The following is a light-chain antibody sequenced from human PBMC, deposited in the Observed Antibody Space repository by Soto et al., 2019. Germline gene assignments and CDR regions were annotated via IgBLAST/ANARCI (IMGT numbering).Light chain of an antibody. Sequence: DIQMTQSPSTLSASVGDRVTITCRASQSTTTWLAWYQQRPGKTHKLLISEASKLESVVPSRFSCSGSGTEFTHTSGSLQRDGFATCYCQQYDTFPKAFGQGTKVEIK. J-gene: IGKJ1*01. CDR1: QSTTTW. V-gene: IGKV1-5*03. CDR3: QQYDTFPKA. CDR2: EAS.